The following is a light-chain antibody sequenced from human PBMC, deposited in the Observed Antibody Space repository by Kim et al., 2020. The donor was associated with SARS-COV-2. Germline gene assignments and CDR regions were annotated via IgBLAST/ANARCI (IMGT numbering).Light chain of an antibody. CDR1: RSGGSTF. Sequence: VSPGERSSLSCRASRSGGSTFLAWYQQEPGQAPRLLIYGASNRATGIPDRFSGSGSGTDFTLTISRLEPEDFEVYYCQQYGRSPTFGQGTKVDIK. CDR3: QQYGRSPT. J-gene: IGKJ1*01. CDR2: GAS. V-gene: IGKV3-20*01.